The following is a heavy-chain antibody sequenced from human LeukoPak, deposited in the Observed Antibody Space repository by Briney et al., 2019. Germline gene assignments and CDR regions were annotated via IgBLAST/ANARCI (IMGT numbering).Heavy chain of an antibody. D-gene: IGHD3-10*01. Sequence: SETLSLTCTVSGYSISSGYYWGWIRQPPGKGLEWFGSIYHSGSTYYNPSLKSRVTISVHTSKNQFSLKLSSVTAADTPGYYCARNWGGLLWFGERGGNWFDPWGQGTLVTVSS. CDR1: GYSISSGYY. CDR3: ARNWGGLLWFGERGGNWFDP. CDR2: IYHSGST. J-gene: IGHJ5*02. V-gene: IGHV4-38-2*02.